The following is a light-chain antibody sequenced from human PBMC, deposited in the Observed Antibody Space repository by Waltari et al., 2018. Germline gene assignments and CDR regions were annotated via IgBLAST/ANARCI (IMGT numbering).Light chain of an antibody. CDR2: DAS. CDR1: QGISSF. V-gene: IGKV3-11*01. CDR3: QQRTNWPS. Sequence: IVLTQSPATLSLSPGERATLSCRASQGISSFLAWYQQKPGQAPRLLVYDASNRATGIPARFSGSVSGADFTLTISSLEPEDFAVYYCQQRTNWPSFGGGTRVELK. J-gene: IGKJ4*01.